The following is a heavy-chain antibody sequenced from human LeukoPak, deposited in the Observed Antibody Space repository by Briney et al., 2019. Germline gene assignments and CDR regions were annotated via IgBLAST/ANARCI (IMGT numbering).Heavy chain of an antibody. CDR1: GFTFSNAW. CDR2: IKSKTDGGTT. V-gene: IGHV3-15*01. Sequence: PGGSLRLSCAASGFTFSNAWMSWVRQAPGKGLEWVGRIKSKTDGGTTDYAAPVKGRFTISRDDSKNTLYLQMNSLKTEDTAVYYCTTDDEVYCSSTSCYLGLGGPWPDHDYWGQGTLVTVSS. CDR3: TTDDEVYCSSTSCYLGLGGPWPDHDY. D-gene: IGHD2-2*01. J-gene: IGHJ4*02.